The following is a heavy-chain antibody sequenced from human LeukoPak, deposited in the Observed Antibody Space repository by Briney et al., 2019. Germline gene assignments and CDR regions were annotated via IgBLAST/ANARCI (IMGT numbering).Heavy chain of an antibody. CDR1: GFTFSSYA. CDR2: INWNGGST. CDR3: ARLAYCGGDCYILGAFDI. Sequence: GGSLRLSCAASGFTFSSYAMSWVRQAPGKGLEWVSGINWNGGSTGYADSVKGRFTISRDNAKNSLYLQMNSLRAEDTALYYCARLAYCGGDCYILGAFDIWGQGTMVTVSS. J-gene: IGHJ3*02. D-gene: IGHD2-21*02. V-gene: IGHV3-20*04.